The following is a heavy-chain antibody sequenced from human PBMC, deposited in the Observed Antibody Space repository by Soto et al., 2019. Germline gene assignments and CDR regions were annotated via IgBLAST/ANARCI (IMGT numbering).Heavy chain of an antibody. V-gene: IGHV4-4*07. CDR3: AAELHYYDSSGYYYDKFFDY. CDR2: IYTSGST. D-gene: IGHD3-22*01. J-gene: IGHJ4*02. CDR1: GGSISSYY. Sequence: PSETLSLTCTVSGGSISSYYWSWIRQPAGKGLEWIGRIYTSGSTNYNPSLKSRVTMSVDTSKNQFPLKLSSVTAADTAVYYCAAELHYYDSSGYYYDKFFDYWGQGTLVTVSS.